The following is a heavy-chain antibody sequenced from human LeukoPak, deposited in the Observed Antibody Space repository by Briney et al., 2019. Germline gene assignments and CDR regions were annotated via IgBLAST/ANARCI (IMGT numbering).Heavy chain of an antibody. V-gene: IGHV3-33*01. CDR3: ARDHHYYDSSGLRSGCIDY. Sequence: GGSLRLSCAGPGFTFGNYDMHWVRQTPGKGLEGVAVIWHDGSKEFYVDSVKGRFTISRDNSENTLYLQMNSLRAEDTAVYYCARDHHYYDSSGLRSGCIDYWGQGTLVTVSS. CDR1: GFTFGNYD. D-gene: IGHD3-22*01. CDR2: IWHDGSKE. J-gene: IGHJ4*02.